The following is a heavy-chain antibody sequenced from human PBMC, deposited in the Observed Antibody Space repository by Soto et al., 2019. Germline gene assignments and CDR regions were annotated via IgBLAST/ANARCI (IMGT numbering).Heavy chain of an antibody. CDR3: ARVKGDPDY. CDR2: MNPNSGNT. Sequence: QVQLVQSGPEVKKPGASVKVSCKTSGYTLTSLDINWVRQAAGQGLEWMGWMNPNSGNTGSAQKFQGRVTMTRDTSISTAYMELRGLTSEDTAVYYCARVKGDPDYWGQGTLVTVSS. V-gene: IGHV1-8*01. D-gene: IGHD2-21*02. J-gene: IGHJ4*02. CDR1: GYTLTSLD.